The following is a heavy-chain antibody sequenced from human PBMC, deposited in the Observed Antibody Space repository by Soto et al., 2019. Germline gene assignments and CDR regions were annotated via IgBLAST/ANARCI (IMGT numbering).Heavy chain of an antibody. D-gene: IGHD6-13*01. CDR1: GYTFTSYG. V-gene: IGHV1-18*01. Sequence: QAQLVQSGAEVKKPGASVTVSCKASGYTFTSYGLSWVRQAPGQGLEWMGWISAYNGKTNYAQKLQGRVTMTTDTSTSEFNRERRSVTAVDTAVYYCAREKSIAAVDYWGQGTLVTVSS. CDR2: ISAYNGKT. CDR3: AREKSIAAVDY. J-gene: IGHJ4*02.